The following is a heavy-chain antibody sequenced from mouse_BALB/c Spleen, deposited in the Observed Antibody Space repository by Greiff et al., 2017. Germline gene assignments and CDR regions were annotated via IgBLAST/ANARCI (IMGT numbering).Heavy chain of an antibody. J-gene: IGHJ3*01. V-gene: IGHV1S135*01. CDR2: IDPFNGGT. Sequence: EVQLQQSGPELMKPGASVKISCKASGYSFTSYYMHWVKQSHGKSLEWIGYIDPFNGGTSYNQKFKGKATLTVDKSSSTAYMHLSSLTSEDSAVYYCARWVAYWGQGTLVTVSA. CDR1: GYSFTSYY. CDR3: ARWVAY.